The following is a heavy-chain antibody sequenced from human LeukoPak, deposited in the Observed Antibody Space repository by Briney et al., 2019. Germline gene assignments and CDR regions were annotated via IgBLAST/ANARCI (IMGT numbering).Heavy chain of an antibody. V-gene: IGHV4-39*01. CDR1: Y. J-gene: IGHJ4*02. CDR2: IYYNGGT. Sequence: YWAWIRQPPGEGLEWIGSIYYNGGTFYSPSLKSRASISVDTSKNQFSLKLSSVTAADTSVYFCAREEASAADYWGQGTLVTVSS. CDR3: AREEASAADY. D-gene: IGHD6-13*01.